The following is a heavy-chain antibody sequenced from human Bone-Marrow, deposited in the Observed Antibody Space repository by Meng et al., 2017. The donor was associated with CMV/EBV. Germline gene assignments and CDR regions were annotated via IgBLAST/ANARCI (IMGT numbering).Heavy chain of an antibody. CDR2: ISNSGNT. CDR1: GGSISSYY. Sequence: GSLRLSCTVSGGSISSYYWSWIRQPTGKGLEWVGYISNSGNTNYNPSLSRRVTISVDKSKSQFSPNLNSATAADTAVYYCARGRGYDLYYGVDVWGQGTTVTVSS. V-gene: IGHV4-59*12. CDR3: ARGRGYDLYYGVDV. J-gene: IGHJ6*02. D-gene: IGHD5-12*01.